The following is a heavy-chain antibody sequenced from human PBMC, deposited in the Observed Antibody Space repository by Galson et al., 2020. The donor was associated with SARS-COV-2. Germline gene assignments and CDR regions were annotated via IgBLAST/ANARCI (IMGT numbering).Heavy chain of an antibody. V-gene: IGHV3-74*01. J-gene: IGHJ4*02. CDR2: IKSDDTII. CDR3: AGALAI. Sequence: GGSLRLSCAASGFAFTKYWMHWVRQAPGKGLEWVARIKSDDTIITYADSVKGRFTISRDNAKNTLYLQMNSLRSDDTALNYCAGALAIWGQGTLVSVSS. CDR1: GFAFTKYW.